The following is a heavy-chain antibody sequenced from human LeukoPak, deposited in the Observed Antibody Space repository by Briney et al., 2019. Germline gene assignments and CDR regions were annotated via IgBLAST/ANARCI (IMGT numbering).Heavy chain of an antibody. CDR2: FYYSGST. CDR3: AEETAWYFDL. J-gene: IGHJ2*01. V-gene: IGHV4-39*01. CDR1: GGSIRSSSYY. Sequence: SETLSLTCTVCGGSIRSSSYYWGWIRQPPGKGLEGIGSFYYSGSTYYNPSLKSRDTISVDTSKNQFSLKLSSMTAADTAVYYCAEETAWYFDLWGRGTLVTVSS. D-gene: IGHD5-24*01.